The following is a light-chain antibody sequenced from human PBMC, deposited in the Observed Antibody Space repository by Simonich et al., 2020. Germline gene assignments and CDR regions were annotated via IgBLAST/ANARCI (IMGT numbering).Light chain of an antibody. CDR1: SSDGGGYNY. CDR2: DVS. V-gene: IGLV2-14*01. Sequence: QSALTQPASVSGSPGQSITISCTGTSSDGGGYNYVSWYQQHPGKAPKLMIYDVSKLPAGVSNRFSCSKSGNTASLTISGLQAEDEADYYCSSYTSSSTWVFGGGTKLTVL. CDR3: SSYTSSSTWV. J-gene: IGLJ3*02.